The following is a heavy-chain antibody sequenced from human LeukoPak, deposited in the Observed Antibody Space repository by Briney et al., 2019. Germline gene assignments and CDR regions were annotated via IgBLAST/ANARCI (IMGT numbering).Heavy chain of an antibody. CDR1: GFTFSDYY. D-gene: IGHD6-13*01. V-gene: IGHV3-11*04. CDR2: ISGSGGST. CDR3: AREDHSSSAWYFDY. J-gene: IGHJ4*02. Sequence: GGSLRLSCAASGFTFSDYYMSWIRQAPGKGLEWVSAISGSGGSTYYADSVKGRFTISRDNAKNSLYLQMNSLRAEDTAVYYCAREDHSSSAWYFDYWGQGTLVTVSS.